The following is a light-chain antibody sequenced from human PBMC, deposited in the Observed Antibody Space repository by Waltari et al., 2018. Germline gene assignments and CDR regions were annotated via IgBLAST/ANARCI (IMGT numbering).Light chain of an antibody. CDR1: QSVASSY. V-gene: IGKV3-20*01. J-gene: IGKJ2*01. CDR3: HQYVSSPRT. CDR2: DSS. Sequence: EIVLTQSPGTLSLSPGERATLSCRASQSVASSYLAWYQHKPGQPPTLLIYDSSIRATGVPDRFSGTGSGTDFTLTISRLEPEDFAVYYCHQYVSSPRTFGQGSKLEIK.